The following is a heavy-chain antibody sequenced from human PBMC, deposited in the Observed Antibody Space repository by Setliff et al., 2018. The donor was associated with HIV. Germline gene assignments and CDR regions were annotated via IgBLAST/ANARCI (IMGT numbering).Heavy chain of an antibody. CDR3: ARHSPSDY. J-gene: IGHJ4*02. CDR2: IYNSAST. CDR1: GGSISTDY. V-gene: IGHV4-59*08. Sequence: SETLSLTCTVTGGSISTDYWTWIRQPPGKGLEWIGYIYNSASTSYNPSLKSRVTISVDTSKNQFSLKLSSVTAADTAVYYCARHSPSDYWGQGTLVTVSS.